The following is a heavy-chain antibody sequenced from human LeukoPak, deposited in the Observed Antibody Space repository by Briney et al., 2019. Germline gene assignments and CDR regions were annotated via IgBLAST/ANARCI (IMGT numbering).Heavy chain of an antibody. CDR2: IYTSGST. Sequence: PSETLSLTCTVSGGSISSYYWSWIRQPAGKGLEWIGRIYTSGSTNYNPSLKSRVTMSVDTSKNQFSLKLSSVTAADTAVYYCARESRDGYTGWYGAFDIWGQGTMVTVSS. V-gene: IGHV4-4*07. D-gene: IGHD5-24*01. CDR3: ARESRDGYTGWYGAFDI. J-gene: IGHJ3*02. CDR1: GGSISSYY.